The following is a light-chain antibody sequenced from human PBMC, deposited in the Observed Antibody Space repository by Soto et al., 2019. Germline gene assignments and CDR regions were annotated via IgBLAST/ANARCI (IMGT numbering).Light chain of an antibody. CDR2: DVS. CDR1: SSDVGGYNY. CDR3: SSYASSSTYV. V-gene: IGLV2-14*03. J-gene: IGLJ1*01. Sequence: QLVLTQPASVSGSPGQSITISRTGTSSDVGGYNYVSWYQQHPGKAPKLMLYDVSNRPSGVSNRFSGSKSGNSASLTISGLQAEDEADYYCSSYASSSTYVFGTGTKLTVL.